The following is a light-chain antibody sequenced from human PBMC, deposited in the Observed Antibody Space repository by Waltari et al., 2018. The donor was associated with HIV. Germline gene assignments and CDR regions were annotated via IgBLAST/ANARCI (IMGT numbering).Light chain of an antibody. CDR2: VAS. V-gene: IGKV1-39*01. Sequence: DIQMTQSPSSLSASVGDRVTITCRARQTISTYLNWYQQKPGKAPKLLIYVASSLQSGVPSRFSGGGSGTDFTLTINSLQPEDFATYYCQQSLSTLPWTFGQGTKVDTK. J-gene: IGKJ1*01. CDR3: QQSLSTLPWT. CDR1: QTISTY.